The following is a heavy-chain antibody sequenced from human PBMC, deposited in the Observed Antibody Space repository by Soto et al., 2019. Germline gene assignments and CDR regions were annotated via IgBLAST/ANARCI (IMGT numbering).Heavy chain of an antibody. Sequence: EVQLVESGGGLVQPGRSLRLSCAVSGFTFDDYAMHWVRQAPGKGLEWVSGISWNSGSIAYADSVKGRFTISRDNAKNSVYLQMNSLRPEDTALYYCGKGPTRDYYYYYYMDVWGKGTTVSVSS. J-gene: IGHJ6*03. V-gene: IGHV3-9*01. CDR2: ISWNSGSI. CDR1: GFTFDDYA. CDR3: GKGPTRDYYYYYYMDV.